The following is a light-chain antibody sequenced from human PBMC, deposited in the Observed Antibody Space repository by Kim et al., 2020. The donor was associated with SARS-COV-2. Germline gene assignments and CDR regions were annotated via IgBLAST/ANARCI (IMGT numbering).Light chain of an antibody. J-gene: IGKJ1*01. CDR1: QSINSN. CDR2: GAS. V-gene: IGKV3-15*01. Sequence: EIVLTQSPATLSVSPGERATLSCRASQSINSNLAWYQQKPGQAPRLLIYGASTRAAGIPARFSGSGSGTEFTLTISSLQSEDFAVYHCQQYNDWPVFGQGTKVDIK. CDR3: QQYNDWPV.